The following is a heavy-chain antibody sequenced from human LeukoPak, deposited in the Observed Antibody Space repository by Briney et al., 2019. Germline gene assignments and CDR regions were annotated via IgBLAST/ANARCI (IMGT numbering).Heavy chain of an antibody. CDR1: DDSITMYY. CDR3: ASTHSSGKSDY. Sequence: SETLSLTCSVSDDSITMYYWTWIRQPPGQGLEWIGYVDHTGSTNSNPSLNGRVSISRDTTKNLFSLRLRSVTAADTAVYYCASTHSSGKSDYWGQGTLVTVSS. CDR2: VDHTGST. V-gene: IGHV4-59*01. D-gene: IGHD3-10*01. J-gene: IGHJ4*02.